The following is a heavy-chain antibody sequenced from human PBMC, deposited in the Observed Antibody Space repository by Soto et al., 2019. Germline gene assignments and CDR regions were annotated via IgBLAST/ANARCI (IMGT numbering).Heavy chain of an antibody. V-gene: IGHV3-33*01. J-gene: IGHJ5*02. CDR2: IWYDGSNK. Sequence: QVQLVESGGGVVQPGRSLRLSCAASGFTFSSYGMHWVRQAPGKGLEWVAVIWYDGSNKYYADSVKGRFTISSDNSKNTLYLQMNSLRAEDTAVYYCARSNMVRGVIVPLDNWFDPWGQGTLVTVSS. CDR3: ARSNMVRGVIVPLDNWFDP. D-gene: IGHD3-10*01. CDR1: GFTFSSYG.